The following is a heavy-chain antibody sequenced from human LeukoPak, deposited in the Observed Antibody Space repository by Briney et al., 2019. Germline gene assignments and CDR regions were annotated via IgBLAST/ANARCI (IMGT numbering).Heavy chain of an antibody. V-gene: IGHV3-74*01. CDR1: EFTISRYW. D-gene: IGHD1/OR15-1a*01. CDR3: AREWNTTPRSGFDI. CDR2: INNDGSIT. Sequence: PGGSLRLSCEASEFTISRYWMHWVRQAPGKGLEWVSNINNDGSITTYADSVKGRFTISRDNVKNTLFLQMNSLGAEDTALYYRAREWNTTPRSGFDIWGLGTMVTVSS. J-gene: IGHJ3*02.